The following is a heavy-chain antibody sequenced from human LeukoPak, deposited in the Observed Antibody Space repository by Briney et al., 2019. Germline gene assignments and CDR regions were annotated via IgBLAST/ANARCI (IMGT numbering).Heavy chain of an antibody. Sequence: ASVKVSCKASGYTFTSYGISWMRQAPGQGLEWMGWISAYNGNTNYAQRLQGRVTMTTDTSTSTAYMELRSLRSDDTAVYYCAKTQTYYYGSGTPYYFDYWGQGTLVTVSS. D-gene: IGHD3-10*01. V-gene: IGHV1-18*01. CDR1: GYTFTSYG. CDR3: AKTQTYYYGSGTPYYFDY. CDR2: ISAYNGNT. J-gene: IGHJ4*02.